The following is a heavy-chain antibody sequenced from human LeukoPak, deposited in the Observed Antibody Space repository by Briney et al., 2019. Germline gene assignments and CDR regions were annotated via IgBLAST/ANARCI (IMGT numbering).Heavy chain of an antibody. CDR1: GYTFTTYG. CDR3: ARDSGYCSGGRCYANWFDP. D-gene: IGHD2-15*01. CDR2: ISPYNGNT. Sequence: ASVKVSCKASGYTFTTYGISWVRQAPGQGLEWMGWISPYNGNTNYAQKLQGRVTLTTDTSTNTAYMELRSLRSDDTAVYYCARDSGYCSGGRCYANWFDPWGQGTLVTVSS. V-gene: IGHV1-18*01. J-gene: IGHJ5*02.